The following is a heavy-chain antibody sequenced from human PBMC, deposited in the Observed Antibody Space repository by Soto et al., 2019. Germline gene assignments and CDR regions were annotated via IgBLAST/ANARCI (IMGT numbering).Heavy chain of an antibody. CDR2: IYYSGST. Sequence: SETLSLTCTVSGGSVSSTSYYWSWIRQPPGKGLEWIGYIYYSGSTNYNPSLKSRVTISVDTSKNQFSLKLSSVTAADTAVYYCARRYGASFDYWGQGTLVTVSS. V-gene: IGHV4-61*01. J-gene: IGHJ4*02. D-gene: IGHD5-12*01. CDR3: ARRYGASFDY. CDR1: GGSVSSTSYY.